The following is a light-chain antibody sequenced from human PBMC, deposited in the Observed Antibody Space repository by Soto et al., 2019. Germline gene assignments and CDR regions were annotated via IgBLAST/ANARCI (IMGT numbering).Light chain of an antibody. J-gene: IGKJ1*01. CDR1: QSVSSSY. V-gene: IGKV3-20*01. CDR2: GAS. CDR3: QQYGTSPRT. Sequence: EIVLTQSPGTLSLSPGERATLFCRASQSVSSSYLAWYQQKPGQAPRLIIYGASSRATGIPDRFSGSGSGKEFTFTISRLEHEDLAVYYCQQYGTSPRTFGQGTEVDIK.